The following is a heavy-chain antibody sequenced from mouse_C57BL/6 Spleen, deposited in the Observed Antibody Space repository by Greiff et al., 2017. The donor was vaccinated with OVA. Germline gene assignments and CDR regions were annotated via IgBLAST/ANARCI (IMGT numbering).Heavy chain of an antibody. CDR1: GFNIKDYY. CDR2: IDPEDGET. D-gene: IGHD1-1*01. J-gene: IGHJ2*01. CDR3: ALITTVEYCDY. Sequence: EVKVVESGAELVKPGASVKLSCTASGFNIKDYYMHWVKQRTEQGLEWIGRIDPEDGETKYASKFQGKATITANTSSNTAYLQLSSLTTENTAVYYCALITTVEYCDYWGQGTTLTVSS. V-gene: IGHV14-2*01.